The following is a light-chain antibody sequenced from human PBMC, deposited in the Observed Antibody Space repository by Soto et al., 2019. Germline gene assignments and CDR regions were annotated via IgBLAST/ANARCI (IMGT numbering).Light chain of an antibody. V-gene: IGLV1-51*01. Sequence: QSVLTQPPSVSAAPGQKVTISCFGSNSNIGRNYVSWYQQLPGTAPKLLIYGNNNRHSGITDRISGYKSGTSATLGITGLQPGDEADYYCATWDNTLSVEVFGGGTKLTVL. CDR2: GNN. J-gene: IGLJ3*02. CDR3: ATWDNTLSVEV. CDR1: NSNIGRNY.